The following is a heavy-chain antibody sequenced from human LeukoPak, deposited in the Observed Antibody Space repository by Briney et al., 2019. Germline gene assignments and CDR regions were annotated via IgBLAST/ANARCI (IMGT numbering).Heavy chain of an antibody. J-gene: IGHJ4*02. CDR1: GFTVSSNY. Sequence: GGSLRLSCAASGFTVSSNYMSWVRQAPGKGLEWVSVIYSGGSTYYADSVKGRFTISRDNSKNTLYLQMNSLRAEDTAVYYCASSSASGCGYFDYWGQGTLVTVSS. D-gene: IGHD5-12*01. CDR3: ASSSASGCGYFDY. V-gene: IGHV3-66*01. CDR2: IYSGGST.